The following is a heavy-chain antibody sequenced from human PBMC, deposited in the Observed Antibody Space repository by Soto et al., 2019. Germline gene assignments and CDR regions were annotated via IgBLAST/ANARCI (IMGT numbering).Heavy chain of an antibody. D-gene: IGHD3-10*01. V-gene: IGHV3-43*01. CDR1: GFTFDDYT. CDR3: AKDMLGPGPADYGMDV. J-gene: IGHJ6*02. CDR2: ISWDGGST. Sequence: GGSLRLSCAASGFTFDDYTMHWVRQAPGKGLEWVSLISWDGGSTYYADSVKGRFTISRDNSKNSLYLQMNSLRTEDTALYYCAKDMLGPGPADYGMDVWGQGTTVTVSS.